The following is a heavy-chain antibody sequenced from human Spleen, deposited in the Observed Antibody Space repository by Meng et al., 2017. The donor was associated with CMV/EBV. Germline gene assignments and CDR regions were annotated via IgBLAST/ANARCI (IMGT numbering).Heavy chain of an antibody. J-gene: IGHJ6*02. CDR3: AREGNGIVGATYYYYGMDV. CDR2: ISSSGSTI. Sequence: GESLKISCAASGFTFSSYEMNWVRQAPGKGLEWVSYISSSGSTIYYADSVKGRFTISRDNVKNSLYLQMNSLRAEDTAVYYCAREGNGIVGATYYYYGMDVWGQGTTVTVSS. V-gene: IGHV3-48*03. CDR1: GFTFSSYE. D-gene: IGHD1-26*01.